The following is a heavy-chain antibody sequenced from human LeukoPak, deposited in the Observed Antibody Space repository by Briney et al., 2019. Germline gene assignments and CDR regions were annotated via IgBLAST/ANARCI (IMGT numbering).Heavy chain of an antibody. CDR2: ISSSSSYI. CDR3: ALYDFWRGFDP. D-gene: IGHD3-3*01. J-gene: IGHJ5*02. Sequence: GGSLRLSCAASGFTFSSYSMNWVRQAPGKGLEWVSSISSSSSYIYYADSVKGRFTISRDNAKNSLYLQMNSLRAEDTAVYYCALYDFWRGFDPWGQGTLVTVSS. CDR1: GFTFSSYS. V-gene: IGHV3-21*01.